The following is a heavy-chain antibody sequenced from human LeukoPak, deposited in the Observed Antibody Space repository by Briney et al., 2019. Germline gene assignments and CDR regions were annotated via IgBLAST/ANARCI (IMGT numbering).Heavy chain of an antibody. V-gene: IGHV4-34*01. CDR3: ARESAVKLLLSRSYYYYMDV. Sequence: PSGTLSLTCAVYGGSFSGYYWSWIRQPPGKGLEWIGEINHSGSTNYNPSLKSRVTISVDTSKNQFSLKLSSVTAADTAVYYCARESAVKLLLSRSYYYYMDVWGKWTTVTVSS. J-gene: IGHJ6*03. CDR1: GGSFSGYY. D-gene: IGHD2/OR15-2a*01. CDR2: INHSGST.